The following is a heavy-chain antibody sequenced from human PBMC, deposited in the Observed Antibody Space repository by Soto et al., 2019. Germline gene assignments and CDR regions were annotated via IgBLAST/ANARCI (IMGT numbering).Heavy chain of an antibody. CDR2: IYHSGST. D-gene: IGHD3-22*01. CDR1: DGSISSNNW. J-gene: IGHJ4*02. V-gene: IGHV4-4*02. Sequence: QVQLQESGPGLVKPSGTLSLTCAVSDGSISSNNWWSWVRQPPGKGLEWIGEIYHSGSTNYNPSPKSRVTISVDKSKNQFSLKLSSVTAADTAVYYCARVFTMKRPPPFDYWGQGTLVTVSS. CDR3: ARVFTMKRPPPFDY.